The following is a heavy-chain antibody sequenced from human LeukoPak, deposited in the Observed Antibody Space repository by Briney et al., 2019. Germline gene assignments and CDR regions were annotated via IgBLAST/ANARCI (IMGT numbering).Heavy chain of an antibody. V-gene: IGHV3-30-3*01. J-gene: IGHJ5*02. D-gene: IGHD6-13*01. CDR2: ISYDENNK. CDR3: ARGAAAANSLNWFDP. Sequence: GGSLRLSCAASGFTFSSYWMSWVRQAPGKGLEWVAVISYDENNKYYADSVKGRFTISRDNSKNTLYLQMNSLRVEDTAVYYCARGAAAANSLNWFDPWGQGTLVTVSS. CDR1: GFTFSSYW.